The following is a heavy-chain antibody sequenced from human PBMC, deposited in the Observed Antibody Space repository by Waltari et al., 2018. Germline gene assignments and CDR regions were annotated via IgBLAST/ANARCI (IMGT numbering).Heavy chain of an antibody. Sequence: EVQLVESGGGVVRPGGSLRLSCAAYGFTFDDYGMSWVRQAPGKGLEWVSGSNWNGGSTGYADSVKGRFTISRDNAKNSLYLQMNSLRAEDTALYYCARVEAPGIAAAAPRYWGQGTLVTVSS. CDR1: GFTFDDYG. V-gene: IGHV3-20*04. J-gene: IGHJ4*02. CDR2: SNWNGGST. D-gene: IGHD6-13*01. CDR3: ARVEAPGIAAAAPRY.